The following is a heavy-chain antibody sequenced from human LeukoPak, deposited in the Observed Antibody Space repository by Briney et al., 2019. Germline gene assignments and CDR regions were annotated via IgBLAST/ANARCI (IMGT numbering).Heavy chain of an antibody. CDR3: ARVGPWASDAFDI. CDR2: IYTSGST. J-gene: IGHJ3*02. Sequence: SQTLSLTCTVSGGSISSGSYYWSWIRQPAGKGLEWIGRIYTSGSTNYNPSLKSRVTISVDTSKNQFSLKLSSVTAADTAVYYCARVGPWASDAFDIWGQGIMVTVSS. CDR1: GGSISSGSYY. V-gene: IGHV4-61*02.